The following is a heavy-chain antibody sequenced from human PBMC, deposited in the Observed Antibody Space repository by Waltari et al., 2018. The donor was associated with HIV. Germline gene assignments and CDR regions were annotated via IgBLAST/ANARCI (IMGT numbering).Heavy chain of an antibody. CDR2: IHYSGST. CDR1: GGSIGSYY. D-gene: IGHD3-22*01. CDR3: ARWATYYDGFDI. J-gene: IGHJ3*02. Sequence: AKPSETLSLTCTVSGGSIGSYYWSWIRRPPGKGLEWIGYIHYSGSTKFNPSLKSRVSTSVDTSNNQFTLKLTSVTPADTAVYYCARWATYYDGFDIWGQGTMVTVSS. V-gene: IGHV4-59*01.